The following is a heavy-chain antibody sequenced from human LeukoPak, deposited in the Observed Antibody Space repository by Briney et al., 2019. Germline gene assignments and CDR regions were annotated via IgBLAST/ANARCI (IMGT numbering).Heavy chain of an antibody. Sequence: GGSLRLSCAAPGFVFSRYEMNWVRQAPGKWLEWVSYISDSSSTIYYGDSVKGRFTISRDNAKNSLYLQMNSLRAEDTAVYYCARGDEVVAADYYYYMDVWGKGTTVTISS. V-gene: IGHV3-48*03. J-gene: IGHJ6*03. CDR2: ISDSSSTI. CDR1: GFVFSRYE. CDR3: ARGDEVVAADYYYYMDV. D-gene: IGHD2-15*01.